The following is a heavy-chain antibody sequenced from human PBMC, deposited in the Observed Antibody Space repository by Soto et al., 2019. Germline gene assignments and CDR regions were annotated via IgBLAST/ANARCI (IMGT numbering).Heavy chain of an antibody. CDR1: GFTFSSYA. CDR3: AKDNHTRGYSYGPSDY. Sequence: GGSLRLSCAASGFTFSSYAMSWVRQAPGKGLEWVSAISGSGGSTYYADSVKGRFTISRDNSKNTLYLQMNSLRAEDTAVYYCAKDNHTRGYSYGPSDYWGQGTLVTVSS. CDR2: ISGSGGST. J-gene: IGHJ4*02. V-gene: IGHV3-23*01. D-gene: IGHD5-18*01.